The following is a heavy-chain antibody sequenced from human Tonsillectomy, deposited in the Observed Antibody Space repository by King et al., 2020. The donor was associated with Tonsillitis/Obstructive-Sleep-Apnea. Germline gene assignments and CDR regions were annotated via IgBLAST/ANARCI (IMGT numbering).Heavy chain of an antibody. CDR1: GGTFSSYA. J-gene: IGHJ5*02. V-gene: IGHV1-69*01. Sequence: VQLVQSGAEVKKPGSSVKVSCKASGGTFSSYAISWVRQAPGQGLEWMGGIIPIFGTANYAQKFQGRVTITADESTSTAYMELSSLRSEDTAVYYCARDKVRFRGWPPNWFDPWGQGTLVTVSS. CDR3: ARDKVRFRGWPPNWFDP. CDR2: IIPIFGTA. D-gene: IGHD3-10*01.